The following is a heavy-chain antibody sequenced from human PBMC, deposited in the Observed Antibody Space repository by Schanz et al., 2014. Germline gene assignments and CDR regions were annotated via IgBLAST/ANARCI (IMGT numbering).Heavy chain of an antibody. CDR1: GFTVSSNH. CDR3: ASPSGYSDYGTYFDF. Sequence: EGQLAESGGGLVQPGGSLRLSCAVSGFTVSSNHMSWVRQAPGKGLEWLSYIDGKSTTVYYADSVKGRFTVSRDNARNSLYLHMNTLGAEDTAVYYCASPSGYSDYGTYFDFWGQGTLVTVSS. J-gene: IGHJ4*02. V-gene: IGHV3-48*01. D-gene: IGHD5-12*01. CDR2: IDGKSTTV.